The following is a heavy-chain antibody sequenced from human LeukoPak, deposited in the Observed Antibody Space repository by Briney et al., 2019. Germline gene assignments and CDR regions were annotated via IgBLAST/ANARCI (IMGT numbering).Heavy chain of an antibody. CDR1: GFTFSTYA. CDR2: ISYHGSDK. V-gene: IGHV3-30*04. Sequence: GGSLRLSCVASGFTFSTYAMHWVRQAPGKGLEWVAVISYHGSDKYYGDSVKGRFTISRDNSKNTLYLQMNSLRTEGTAVFYCARAINSAWHNIDYWGQGTLVTVSS. CDR3: ARAINSAWHNIDY. D-gene: IGHD2/OR15-2a*01. J-gene: IGHJ4*02.